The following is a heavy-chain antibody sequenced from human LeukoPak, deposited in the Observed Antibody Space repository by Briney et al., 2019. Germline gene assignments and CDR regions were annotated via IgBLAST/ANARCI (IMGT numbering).Heavy chain of an antibody. CDR3: AKVPYSDYGSGRPPFMDV. CDR2: ISYSGSHT. J-gene: IGHJ6*02. D-gene: IGHD3-10*01. CDR1: GFTFSNYA. Sequence: GGSLRLSCAASGFTFSNYAMSWVRQARGKGLEWVFTISYSGSHTLHADCEKGRFNIYRDNYEITLYLQMNHQSAEDTAIIYCAKVPYSDYGSGRPPFMDVWGQGTTV. V-gene: IGHV3-23*01.